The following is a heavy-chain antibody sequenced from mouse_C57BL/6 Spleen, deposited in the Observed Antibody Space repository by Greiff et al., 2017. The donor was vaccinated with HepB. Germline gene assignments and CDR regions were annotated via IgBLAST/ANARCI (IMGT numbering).Heavy chain of an antibody. V-gene: IGHV1-52*01. J-gene: IGHJ2*01. D-gene: IGHD2-1*01. CDR1: GYTFTSYW. CDR3: ARLRGNYHYFDY. CDR2: IDPSDSET. Sequence: QVHVKQPGAELVRPGSSVKLSCKASGYTFTSYWMHWVKQRPIQGLEWIGNIDPSDSETHYNQKFKDKATLTVDKSSSTAYMQLSSLTSEDSAVYYCARLRGNYHYFDYWGQGTTLTVSS.